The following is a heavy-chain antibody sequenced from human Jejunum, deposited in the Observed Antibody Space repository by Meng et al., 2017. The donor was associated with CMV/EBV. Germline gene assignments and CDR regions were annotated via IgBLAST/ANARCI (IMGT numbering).Heavy chain of an antibody. V-gene: IGHV4-4*02. Sequence: QGQLQESGPGLVKPSGTLALTCTVAGDSISSDIWWSWVRQPPGKGLEWIGEVYHRGDTNYNPSLKSRVDISVDKSKNQFYLSLFSVTAADTAVYYCGRDQGRELINRWGQGTLVTVSS. CDR3: GRDQGRELINR. CDR2: VYHRGDT. D-gene: IGHD1-7*01. CDR1: GDSISSDIW. J-gene: IGHJ4*02.